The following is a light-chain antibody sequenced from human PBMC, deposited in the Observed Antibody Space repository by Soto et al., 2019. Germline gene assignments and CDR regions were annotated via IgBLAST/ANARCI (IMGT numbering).Light chain of an antibody. V-gene: IGKV3-15*01. CDR3: QQYNNWWT. CDR2: DAS. Sequence: EIVMTQSPATLSVSPGERAALSCRASQSVSSNLAWYQQKPGQAPRLLMYDASTRATGIPARFSGSGSGTEFSLAISILQSEDFAVYYCQQYNNWWTFGQGTKVEIK. J-gene: IGKJ1*01. CDR1: QSVSSN.